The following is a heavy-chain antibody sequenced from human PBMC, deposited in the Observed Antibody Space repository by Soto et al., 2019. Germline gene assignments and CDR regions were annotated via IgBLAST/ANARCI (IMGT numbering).Heavy chain of an antibody. Sequence: QVQLVQSGAEVKKPGASVKVSCKASGYTFTGYYLTWVDKAPGKGLEGREWINPDSGGTNFAQKLQGRVTMTRDTSITTDFMELSRLTSDDTAVYYCARGLAVPGPLANDAFDIWGQGTMVTVSS. CDR3: ARGLAVPGPLANDAFDI. CDR2: INPDSGGT. CDR1: GYTFTGYY. V-gene: IGHV1-2*02. D-gene: IGHD6-19*01. J-gene: IGHJ3*02.